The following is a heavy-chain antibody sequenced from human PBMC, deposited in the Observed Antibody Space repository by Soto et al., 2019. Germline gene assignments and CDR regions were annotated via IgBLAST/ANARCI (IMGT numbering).Heavy chain of an antibody. CDR1: GFTFSGSA. J-gene: IGHJ4*02. Sequence: EVQLVESGGGLVQPGGSLKLSCAASGFTFSGSAMHWVRQASGKGLEWVGRIRSKANSYATAYAASVKGRFTISRDVSTHTAYLQMNSLKTEDTAVYYCTMRPPPPTHTQDYWGQGTLVTVSS. CDR2: IRSKANSYAT. CDR3: TMRPPPPTHTQDY. D-gene: IGHD2-2*02. V-gene: IGHV3-73*01.